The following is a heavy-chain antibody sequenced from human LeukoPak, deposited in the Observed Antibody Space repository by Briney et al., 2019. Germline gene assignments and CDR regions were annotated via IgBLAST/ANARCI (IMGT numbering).Heavy chain of an antibody. CDR1: GFTFSSYS. V-gene: IGHV3-21*01. J-gene: IGHJ4*02. CDR3: AKDSRGDYYDSSGAFDY. CDR2: ISSSSSYI. D-gene: IGHD3-22*01. Sequence: GGSLRLSCAASGFTFSSYSMNWVRQAPGKGLEWVSSISSSSSYIYYADSVKGRFTISRDNAKNSLYLQMNSLRAEDTAVYYCAKDSRGDYYDSSGAFDYWGQGTLVTVSS.